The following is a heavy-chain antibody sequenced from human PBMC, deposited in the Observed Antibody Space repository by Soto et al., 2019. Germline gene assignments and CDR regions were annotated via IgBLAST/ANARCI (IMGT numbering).Heavy chain of an antibody. CDR1: GFTFSSYA. CDR2: ISSNGGST. D-gene: IGHD2-2*01. Sequence: GGSLRLSCSASGFTFSSYAMHWVRQAPGKGLEYVSAISSNGGSTYYADSVKGRFTISRDNSKNTMYIQMSSLRAEDTAVYYCVKDIVVVPAAIYYYYYGMDVWGQGTTVTVSS. V-gene: IGHV3-64D*06. CDR3: VKDIVVVPAAIYYYYYGMDV. J-gene: IGHJ6*02.